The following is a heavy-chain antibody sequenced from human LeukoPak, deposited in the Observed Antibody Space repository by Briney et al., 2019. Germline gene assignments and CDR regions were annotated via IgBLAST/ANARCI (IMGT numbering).Heavy chain of an antibody. CDR2: ITDSADNT. CDR3: VKEGERYGPSFFDY. D-gene: IGHD3-16*01. CDR1: GFTFHRFA. Sequence: GGSLRLSCAASGFTFHRFAMSWVRQSPGKGLEWVSAITDSADNTYYPDSVKGRFTISRDNSRNTLYLQMNSLRAEDTALYYCVKEGERYGPSFFDYWGQGTLVTVSP. V-gene: IGHV3-23*01. J-gene: IGHJ4*02.